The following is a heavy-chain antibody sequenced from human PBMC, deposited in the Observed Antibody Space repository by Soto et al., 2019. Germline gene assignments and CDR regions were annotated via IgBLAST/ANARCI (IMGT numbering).Heavy chain of an antibody. CDR1: GFTFSDNG. Sequence: QVQLVESGGGEVQPGTSLRLSCVASGFTFSDNGMHWVRQAPGKGLEWVALVSHDGRKTFYADSVKGRLTIYRDNSKSIVYLNMNNLRPEDTAIYRCAKDLRQGASGATVYGMDVWGQGTTVTVSS. V-gene: IGHV3-30*18. CDR3: AKDLRQGASGATVYGMDV. CDR2: VSHDGRKT. D-gene: IGHD5-12*01. J-gene: IGHJ6*02.